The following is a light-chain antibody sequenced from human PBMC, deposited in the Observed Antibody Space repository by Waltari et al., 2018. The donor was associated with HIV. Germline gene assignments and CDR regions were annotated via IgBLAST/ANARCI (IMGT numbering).Light chain of an antibody. CDR3: QQPNSFPLT. CDR1: QGIRTY. J-gene: IGKJ4*01. Sequence: TITCRASQGIRTYLAWYQHKPGKVPNLLIYAASTLQSGVPSRFSGRGSGTEFTLTISSLQPEDFASYYCQQPNSFPLTFGGGTKVEIK. V-gene: IGKV1-9*01. CDR2: AAS.